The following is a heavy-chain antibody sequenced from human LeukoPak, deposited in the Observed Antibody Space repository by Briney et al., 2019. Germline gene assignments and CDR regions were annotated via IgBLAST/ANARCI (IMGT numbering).Heavy chain of an antibody. CDR3: ARSNDFWTGYYEK. D-gene: IGHD3/OR15-3a*01. J-gene: IGHJ4*02. V-gene: IGHV4-61*02. CDR2: IYVSGST. CDR1: GGSVSIGSYY. Sequence: SETLSLTCTVSGGSVSIGSYYWSWIRQPAGKGLEWIGRIYVSGSTDYNPSLESRVTILKDMSKNQLYLRLSSVTAADTAVYYCARSNDFWTGYYEKWGQGTLVTVSS.